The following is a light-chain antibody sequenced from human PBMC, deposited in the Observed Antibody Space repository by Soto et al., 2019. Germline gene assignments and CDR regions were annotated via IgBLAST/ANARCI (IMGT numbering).Light chain of an antibody. CDR1: SSNIGAGYD. CDR3: QSYDRSLSALV. J-gene: IGLJ3*02. V-gene: IGLV1-40*01. CDR2: TNS. Sequence: QSVLTQPPSVSGAPGQGVTISCAGTSSNIGAGYDVHWYQQVPGTAPKLLIYTNSNRPSGVPDRFSGSKSGTSASLAITGLQAADEADYYCQSYDRSLSALVFGGGTKLTDL.